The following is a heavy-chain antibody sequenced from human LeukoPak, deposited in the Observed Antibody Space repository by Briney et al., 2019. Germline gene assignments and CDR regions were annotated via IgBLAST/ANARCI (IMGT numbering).Heavy chain of an antibody. CDR3: ARERYYNDSSGYPYYFDY. Sequence: ASVKVSCTASGYTFTGYYMHWVRQAPGQGLEWMGWINPNSGGTNYAQKFQGRVTMTRDTSISTAYMELSRLRSDDTAVYYCARERYYNDSSGYPYYFDYWGQGTLVTVSS. CDR2: INPNSGGT. V-gene: IGHV1-2*02. J-gene: IGHJ4*02. CDR1: GYTFTGYY. D-gene: IGHD3-22*01.